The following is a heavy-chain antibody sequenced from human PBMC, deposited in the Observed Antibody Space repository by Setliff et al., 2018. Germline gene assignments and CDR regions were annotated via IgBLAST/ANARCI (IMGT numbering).Heavy chain of an antibody. V-gene: IGHV3-23*01. CDR2: ISGSGGST. CDR3: ASSSGGNYEAYFDY. J-gene: IGHJ4*02. Sequence: SCKASGYTFSSYAMSWVRQAPGKGLEWVSAISGSGGSTYYADSVKGRFTISRDNSKNTLYLQMNSLSPEDTALYYCASSSGGNYEAYFDYWGQGTLVTVSS. D-gene: IGHD2-15*01. CDR1: GYTFSSYA.